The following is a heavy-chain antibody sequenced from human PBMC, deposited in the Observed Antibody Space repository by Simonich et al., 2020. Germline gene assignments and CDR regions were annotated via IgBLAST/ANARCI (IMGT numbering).Heavy chain of an antibody. V-gene: IGHV5-51*03. D-gene: IGHD5-12*01. J-gene: IGHJ4*02. Sequence: EVQLVQSGAEGKRRGGPLKISCKGSGYSFTSYWIGGGGQRPGKGREWLGSYYPGNSETRYRPSFQGQVTISADKSISTAYLQWSSLKASDTAMYYCVRPDSGYDYFDYWGQGTLVTVSS. CDR3: VRPDSGYDYFDY. CDR1: GYSFTSYW. CDR2: YYPGNSET.